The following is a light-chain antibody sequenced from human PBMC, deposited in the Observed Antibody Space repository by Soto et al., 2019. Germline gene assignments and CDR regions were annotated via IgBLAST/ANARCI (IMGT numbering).Light chain of an antibody. CDR3: QQLSHYPYT. V-gene: IGKV1-9*01. J-gene: IGKJ2*01. CDR1: QGISSY. Sequence: IQLTQSPSSLSASVGDRVTITCRASQGISSYLAWYQQKPGKAPKLLIYDSSTLQPGVPSRFTGSGSGRKFTLTISGLQFGDFATYFCQQLSHYPYTFGQGTKLEV. CDR2: DSS.